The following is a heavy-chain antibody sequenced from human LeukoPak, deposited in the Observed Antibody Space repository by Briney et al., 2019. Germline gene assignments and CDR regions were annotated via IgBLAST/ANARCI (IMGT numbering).Heavy chain of an antibody. CDR3: ARNTYCYDNSAGTFDF. CDR1: GYTFTDYS. J-gene: IGHJ4*02. Sequence: ASVKVSCKASGYTFTDYSMHWVRQAPGQGLEWMGWINPNSGGTNYARKFQGRVTMTRDTSISTAYMELSGLRSDDTAVFYCARNTYCYDNSAGTFDFWGQGTLVTVSS. D-gene: IGHD3-22*01. V-gene: IGHV1-2*02. CDR2: INPNSGGT.